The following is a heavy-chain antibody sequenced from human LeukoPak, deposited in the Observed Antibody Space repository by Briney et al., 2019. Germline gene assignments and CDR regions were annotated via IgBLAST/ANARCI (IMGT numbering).Heavy chain of an antibody. V-gene: IGHV4-39*07. J-gene: IGHJ4*02. CDR2: IYYSGST. CDR3: ARDLMQWLVQVDY. Sequence: SETLSLTCTVSGGSISSSSYYWGWIRQPPGKGLEWIGSIYYSGSTYYNPSLKSRVTISVDTSKNQFSLKLSSVTAADTAVYYCARDLMQWLVQVDYWGQGTLVTVSS. D-gene: IGHD6-19*01. CDR1: GGSISSSSYY.